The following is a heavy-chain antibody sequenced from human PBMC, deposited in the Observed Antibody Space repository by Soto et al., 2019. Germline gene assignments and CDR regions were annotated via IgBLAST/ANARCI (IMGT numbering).Heavy chain of an antibody. CDR2: INAYNDNT. Sequence: QVQLVQSGAEVKRPGASVKVSCKASGYTFTGYGISWVRQAPGQGLEWMGRINAYNDNTDYAQKFQGRVTLTTDTSTSPAYMELRRLPSDDPPVYFCARRIASPYAYLDYWGQGTLVTVSS. CDR3: ARRIASPYAYLDY. V-gene: IGHV1-18*01. CDR1: GYTFTGYG. J-gene: IGHJ4*02. D-gene: IGHD4-17*01.